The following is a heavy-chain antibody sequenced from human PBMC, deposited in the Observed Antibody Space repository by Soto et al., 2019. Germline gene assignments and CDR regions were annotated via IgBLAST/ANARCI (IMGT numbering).Heavy chain of an antibody. Sequence: QVQLQQWGAGLLKPSETLSLTCAVYGGSFSGYYWSWIRQAPGKGLEWIGEINHSGSTNYNPSLKSRVTISVDTSKNQFSLKLRSVTAADTAVYYCASIFCSGGSCYSEWNWFDPWGQGTLVTVSS. J-gene: IGHJ5*02. CDR3: ASIFCSGGSCYSEWNWFDP. V-gene: IGHV4-34*01. CDR1: GGSFSGYY. CDR2: INHSGST. D-gene: IGHD2-15*01.